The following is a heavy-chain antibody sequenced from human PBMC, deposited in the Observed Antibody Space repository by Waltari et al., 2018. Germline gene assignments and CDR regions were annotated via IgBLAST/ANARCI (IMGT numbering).Heavy chain of an antibody. CDR2: IIPIFGTA. CDR1: GGTFSSDA. V-gene: IGHV1-69*13. CDR3: ARGYPVGWFDP. Sequence: QVQLVQSGAEVKKPGSSVKVSCKASGGTFSSDAISWVRQATGQGPEVMGRIIPIFGTANYAQKFQGRVTITADKSTSTAYMELSSLRSEDTAVYYCARGYPVGWFDPWGQGTLVTVSS. D-gene: IGHD2-2*01. J-gene: IGHJ5*02.